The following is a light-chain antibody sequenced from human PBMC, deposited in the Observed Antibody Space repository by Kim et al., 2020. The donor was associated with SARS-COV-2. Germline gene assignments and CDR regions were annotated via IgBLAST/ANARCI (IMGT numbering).Light chain of an antibody. V-gene: IGLV3-21*04. CDR3: QVWDSSSDHPGVV. CDR2: YDS. Sequence: GKTARITCGGNNSGSKSVHWYQQKPGQAPVLVIYYDSDRPSGIPERFSGSNSGNTATLTISRVEAGDEADYYCQVWDSSSDHPGVVFGGGTKLTVL. CDR1: NSGSKS. J-gene: IGLJ2*01.